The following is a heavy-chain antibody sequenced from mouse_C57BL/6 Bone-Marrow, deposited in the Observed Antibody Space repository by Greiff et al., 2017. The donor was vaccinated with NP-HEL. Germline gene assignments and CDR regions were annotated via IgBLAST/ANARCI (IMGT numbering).Heavy chain of an antibody. J-gene: IGHJ1*03. CDR1: GYTFTSYW. Sequence: QVQLQQPGAELVMPGASVKLSCKASGYTFTSYWMHWVKQRPGQGLEWIGEIDPSDSYTNYNQKFKGKSTLTVDKSSSTAYLQLSSLTSEDSAVYYCAFYYDYDRWYFDVWGRGTTVTVSS. V-gene: IGHV1-69*01. CDR3: AFYYDYDRWYFDV. D-gene: IGHD2-4*01. CDR2: IDPSDSYT.